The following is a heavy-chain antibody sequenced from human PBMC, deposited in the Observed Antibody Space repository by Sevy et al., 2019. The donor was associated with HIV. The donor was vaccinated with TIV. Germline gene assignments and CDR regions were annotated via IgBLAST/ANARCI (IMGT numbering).Heavy chain of an antibody. CDR1: GYSISSGYY. CDR3: ARTDYKLFYYYGMDV. J-gene: IGHJ6*02. V-gene: IGHV4-38-2*02. Sequence: SETLSLNCTVSGYSISSGYYWGWIRQPPGKGVEGIGSMFHSGNTYYSPSLKSRVTLSADTSKNQVSLKLSSVTAADTAVYYCARTDYKLFYYYGMDVWGQGTTVTVSS. D-gene: IGHD4-4*01. CDR2: MFHSGNT.